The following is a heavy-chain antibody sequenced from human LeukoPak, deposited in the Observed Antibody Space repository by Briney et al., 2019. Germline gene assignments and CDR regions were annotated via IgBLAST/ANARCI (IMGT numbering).Heavy chain of an antibody. CDR3: ARVGSIVGALPATGYFDL. CDR1: GGSFSGYY. V-gene: IGHV4-34*01. D-gene: IGHD1-26*01. CDR2: INHSGST. Sequence: SETLSLTCAVYGGSFSGYYWSWIRQPPGKGLEWIGEINHSGSTNYNPSLKSRVTISVDTSKNQFSLKLSSVTAADTAVYYCARVGSIVGALPATGYFDLWGRGTLVTVSS. J-gene: IGHJ2*01.